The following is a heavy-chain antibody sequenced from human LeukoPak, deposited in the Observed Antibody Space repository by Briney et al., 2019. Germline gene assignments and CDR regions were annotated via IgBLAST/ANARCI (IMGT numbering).Heavy chain of an antibody. J-gene: IGHJ5*02. CDR3: ARDNPNYGGNWFDP. V-gene: IGHV1-69*06. Sequence: SVKVSCKASGGSFSTSTISWVRQDPGQGLEWMGGIIPLFGAANYAQKFKGRVTITADKSTSTAYMELSTLRSEDTAVYYCARDNPNYGGNWFDPWGQGTMVTVSS. D-gene: IGHD4-23*01. CDR1: GGSFSTST. CDR2: IIPLFGAA.